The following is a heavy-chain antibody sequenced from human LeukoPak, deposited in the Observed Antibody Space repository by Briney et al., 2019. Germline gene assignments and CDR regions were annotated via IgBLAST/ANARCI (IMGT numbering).Heavy chain of an antibody. V-gene: IGHV3-23*01. D-gene: IGHD1-26*01. Sequence: PGGSLRLSCAASGFTFSSYAVNWVRQAPGKGLEWVSTVSGSGSSTYYADSVKGRFTISRDNSKNTPYLQMNSLRAEDTAVYYCAKLWEQPLWGQGTLVTVSS. J-gene: IGHJ4*02. CDR2: VSGSGSST. CDR3: AKLWEQPL. CDR1: GFTFSSYA.